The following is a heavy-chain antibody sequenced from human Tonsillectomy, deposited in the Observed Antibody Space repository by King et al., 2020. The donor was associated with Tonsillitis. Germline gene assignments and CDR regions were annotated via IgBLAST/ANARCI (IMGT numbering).Heavy chain of an antibody. D-gene: IGHD2/OR15-2a*01. CDR3: ARDTDQIDYYFDY. V-gene: IGHV3-30*04. Sequence: VQLVESGGGVVQPGRSLRLSCAASGFTFSSYAMHWVRQAPGKGLEWVAVISYDGSNKYYADSVKGRFTISRDNSKKTLYLQMNSLRAEDTAVYYCARDTDQIDYYFDYWGQGTLVTVSS. CDR1: GFTFSSYA. CDR2: ISYDGSNK. J-gene: IGHJ4*02.